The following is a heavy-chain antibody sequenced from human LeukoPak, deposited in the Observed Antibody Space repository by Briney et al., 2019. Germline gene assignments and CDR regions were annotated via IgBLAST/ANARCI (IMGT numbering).Heavy chain of an antibody. J-gene: IGHJ4*02. D-gene: IGHD5-24*01. Sequence: EASVKVSCKASGYTFTSYYMHWVRQAPGQGLEWMGIINPSGGSTSYAQKFQDRVTMTRDMSTSTVYMELSSLRSEDTAVYYCARRGDGYNFDYWGQGTLVTVSS. V-gene: IGHV1-46*01. CDR1: GYTFTSYY. CDR2: INPSGGST. CDR3: ARRGDGYNFDY.